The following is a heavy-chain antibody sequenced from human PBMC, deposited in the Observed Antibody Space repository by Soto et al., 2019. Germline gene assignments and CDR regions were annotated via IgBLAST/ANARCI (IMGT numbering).Heavy chain of an antibody. D-gene: IGHD6-25*01. J-gene: IGHJ4*02. CDR3: AKDQASAQGSFDX. V-gene: IGHV3-30*18. CDR2: ISDDGSNQ. CDR1: GFTFNIYG. Sequence: PGGSLRLSCAASGFTFNIYGMHWVRQAPDKGLEWVELISDDGSNQYYADSVKVRFTISIDNSKNTLFLQMNSLRADDTAVYYCAKDQASAQGSFDXWGQGTLVTVSX.